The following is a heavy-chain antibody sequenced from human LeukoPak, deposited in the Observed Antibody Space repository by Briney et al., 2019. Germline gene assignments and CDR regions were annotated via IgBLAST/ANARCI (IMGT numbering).Heavy chain of an antibody. D-gene: IGHD3-22*01. CDR3: AKDRQDSSGYYDYYFDY. V-gene: IGHV3-23*01. CDR2: ISGSGRST. CDR1: GFSFSSYA. Sequence: GGSLRLSCAASGFSFSSYAMSWVRQAPGKGLGWVSGISGSGRSTYYADSVKGRLTISRDNSKNTLYLQMNSLRAEDTAVYYCAKDRQDSSGYYDYYFDYWGQGTLVTVSS. J-gene: IGHJ4*02.